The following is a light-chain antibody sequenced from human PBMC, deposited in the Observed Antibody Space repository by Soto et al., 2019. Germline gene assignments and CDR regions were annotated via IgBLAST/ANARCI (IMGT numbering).Light chain of an antibody. CDR1: NSDIGYYNF. V-gene: IGLV2-14*03. CDR2: GVT. J-gene: IGLJ1*01. CDR3: SSYTTSTSLV. Sequence: QSALAQPASVSGSPGQSITISCTGSNSDIGYYNFVSWYQKHPDKAPKLLIFGVTTRPSGISDRFSGAKSGATSSLTISWLQAEYEADYYCSSYTTSTSLVFGTVTKLTVL.